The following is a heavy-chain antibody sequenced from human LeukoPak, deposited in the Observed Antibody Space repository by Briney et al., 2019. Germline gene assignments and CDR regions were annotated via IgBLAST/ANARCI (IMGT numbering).Heavy chain of an antibody. V-gene: IGHV4-59*01. J-gene: IGHJ5*02. D-gene: IGHD2-2*02. CDR2: IYYSGST. CDR3: ARGDCSSTSCYTNWFDP. CDR1: GGSISSYY. Sequence: SETLSLTCTVSGGSISSYYWSWIRQPPGKGLEWIGYIYYSGSTNYNPSLKSRVTISVDTSKNQFSLKLSSVTAADTAVYYCARGDCSSTSCYTNWFDPWGQGTLVTVSS.